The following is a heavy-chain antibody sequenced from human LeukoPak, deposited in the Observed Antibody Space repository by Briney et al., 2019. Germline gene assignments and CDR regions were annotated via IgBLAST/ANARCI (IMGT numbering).Heavy chain of an antibody. D-gene: IGHD3-3*01. CDR1: GFTFEDYA. CDR2: ISWNSGSI. J-gene: IGHJ2*01. V-gene: IGHV3-9*01. CDR3: AKDKNDFWSGYSDRYFDL. Sequence: GGSLRLSCAASGFTFEDYAMHWIRQAPGKGLEWVSGISWNSGSIGYADSVKGRFTISRDNAKNSLYLQMNSLRAEDTALYYCAKDKNDFWSGYSDRYFDLWGRGTLVTVSS.